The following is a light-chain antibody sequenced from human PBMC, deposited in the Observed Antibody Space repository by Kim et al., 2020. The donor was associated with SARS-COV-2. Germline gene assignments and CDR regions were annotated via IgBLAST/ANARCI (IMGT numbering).Light chain of an antibody. CDR3: QSADSSGTWV. J-gene: IGLJ3*02. Sequence: SYELTQPPSVSVSPGQTASITCSGDKLGDKYACWYQQIPGQSPVLVIYQDSKRPSGIPERFSGSSSGTTVTLTISGVQAEDEADYYCQSADSSGTWVFGG. V-gene: IGLV3-25*03. CDR2: QDS. CDR1: KLGDKY.